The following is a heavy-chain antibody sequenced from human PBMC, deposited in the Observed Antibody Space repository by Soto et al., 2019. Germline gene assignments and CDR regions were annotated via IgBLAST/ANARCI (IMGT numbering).Heavy chain of an antibody. CDR1: GGSISSGDYY. Sequence: LSLTCTVSGGSISSGDYYWSWIRQPPGKGLEWIGYIYYSGSTYYNPSLKSRVTISVDTSKNQFSLKLSSVTAADTAVYYCARDRRYYDFWSGYQEDYYYYGMDVWGQGTTVTVSS. CDR2: IYYSGST. D-gene: IGHD3-3*01. CDR3: ARDRRYYDFWSGYQEDYYYYGMDV. J-gene: IGHJ6*02. V-gene: IGHV4-30-4*01.